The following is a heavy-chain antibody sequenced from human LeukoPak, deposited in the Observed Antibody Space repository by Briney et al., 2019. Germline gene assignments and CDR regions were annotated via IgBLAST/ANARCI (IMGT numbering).Heavy chain of an antibody. J-gene: IGHJ4*02. Sequence: GGSLRLSCSASGFTFSSYAMHWVRQAPGKGLEYVSAISSNGGSTYYADSVKGRFTISRDNSENTLYLQMSSLRAEDTAVYYCVKDIGIAVAGGLAYYFDYWGQGTLVTVSS. CDR1: GFTFSSYA. D-gene: IGHD6-19*01. V-gene: IGHV3-64D*06. CDR2: ISSNGGST. CDR3: VKDIGIAVAGGLAYYFDY.